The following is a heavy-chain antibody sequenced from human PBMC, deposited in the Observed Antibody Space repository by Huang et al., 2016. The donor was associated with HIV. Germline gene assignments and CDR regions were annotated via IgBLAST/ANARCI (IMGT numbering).Heavy chain of an antibody. CDR3: AKVRGSGSFYNDN. CDR1: GFTFNSYA. V-gene: IGHV3-23*01. D-gene: IGHD3-10*01. Sequence: EVQLLESGGGVVQPGGSLRLSCAASGFTFNSYAMSWLRQAPGKGLEWVSAIIGTGNTPYYADSVKGRFTISRDNARNTLYLQLNSLRPDDTAIYYCAKVRGSGSFYNDNWGQGTLVTVSS. CDR2: IIGTGNTP. J-gene: IGHJ4*02.